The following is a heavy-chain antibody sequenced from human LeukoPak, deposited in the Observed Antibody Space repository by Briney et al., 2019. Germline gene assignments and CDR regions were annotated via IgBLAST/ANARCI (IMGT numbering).Heavy chain of an antibody. Sequence: PSETLSLTCTVSGGSISSYYWSWIRQPPGKGLEWIGYIFCSGSTNCNPSLKSRLTMSVDTSKNQFSLKLSSVTAADTAVYYCARSLRYFADWGQGTLVTVSS. CDR1: GGSISSYY. D-gene: IGHD3-9*01. CDR3: ARSLRYFAD. V-gene: IGHV4-59*01. CDR2: IFCSGST. J-gene: IGHJ4*02.